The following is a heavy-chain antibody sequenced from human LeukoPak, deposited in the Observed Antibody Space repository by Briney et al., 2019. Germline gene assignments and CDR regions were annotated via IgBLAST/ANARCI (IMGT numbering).Heavy chain of an antibody. CDR1: GFTFSDYY. V-gene: IGHV3-11*04. Sequence: GGSVRLSCAASGFTFSDYYMSWIRQAPGKGLEWVSYISSSGSTIYYADSVKGRFTISRDNSKNTLYLQMNSLRAEDTAVYYCAKDPRGGDYYYYMDVWGKGTTVTVSS. CDR2: ISSSGSTI. CDR3: AKDPRGGDYYYYMDV. D-gene: IGHD3-10*01. J-gene: IGHJ6*03.